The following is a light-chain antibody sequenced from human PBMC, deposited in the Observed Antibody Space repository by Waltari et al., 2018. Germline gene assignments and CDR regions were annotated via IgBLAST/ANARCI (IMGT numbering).Light chain of an antibody. CDR3: QNYISAPRT. CDR1: QDISVY. Sequence: DIQMTQSPSSLSAPVVYRVTIPCRASQDISVYFAWYQQKPVQVPYRPIFLSSSLQSGFPSRFSGRGSGKEFTLTISSLQPEDVATYYCQNYISAPRTFGQGTKVEIK. V-gene: IGKV1-27*01. CDR2: LSS. J-gene: IGKJ1*01.